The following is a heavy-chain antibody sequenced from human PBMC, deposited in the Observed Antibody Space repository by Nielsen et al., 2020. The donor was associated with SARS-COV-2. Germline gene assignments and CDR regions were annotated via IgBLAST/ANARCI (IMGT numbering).Heavy chain of an antibody. CDR3: ARAVGATGDAFDI. CDR1: GFTFSSFA. Sequence: GESLKISCAATGFTFSSFAMHWVRQAPGKGLEWVAAISYDGSNKYNADSVKGRFTISRDNSKNTLYLQMNSLRAEDTAVYYCARAVGATGDAFDIWGQGTMVTVSS. CDR2: ISYDGSNK. V-gene: IGHV3-30*04. D-gene: IGHD1-26*01. J-gene: IGHJ3*02.